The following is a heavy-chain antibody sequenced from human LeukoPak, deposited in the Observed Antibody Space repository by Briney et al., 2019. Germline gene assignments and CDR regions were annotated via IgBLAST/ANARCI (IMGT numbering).Heavy chain of an antibody. CDR1: GFTVSGNY. D-gene: IGHD3-10*01. CDR3: AREPSKYYYGSGSPTSTAFDI. Sequence: GGSLRLSCAASGFTVSGNYMSWVRQAPGKGLEWVSVIYSGGSTYYADSVKGRFTISRDNSKNTLYLQMNSLRAEDTAVYYCAREPSKYYYGSGSPTSTAFDIWGQGTMVTVSS. J-gene: IGHJ3*02. V-gene: IGHV3-53*01. CDR2: IYSGGST.